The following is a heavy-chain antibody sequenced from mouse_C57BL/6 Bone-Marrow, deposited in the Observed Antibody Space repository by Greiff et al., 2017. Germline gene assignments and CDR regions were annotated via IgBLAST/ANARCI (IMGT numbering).Heavy chain of an antibody. Sequence: SGTVLARPGASVKMSCKTSGYTFTSYWMHWVKQRPGQGLEWIGAIYPGNSDPSYNQKFKGKAKLTAVTSANTAYMELSSLTNEDSAVYYCTRAGDGYFYYAMDYWGQGTSVTVSA. CDR3: TRAGDGYFYYAMDY. J-gene: IGHJ4*01. V-gene: IGHV1-5*01. CDR2: IYPGNSDP. CDR1: GYTFTSYW. D-gene: IGHD2-3*01.